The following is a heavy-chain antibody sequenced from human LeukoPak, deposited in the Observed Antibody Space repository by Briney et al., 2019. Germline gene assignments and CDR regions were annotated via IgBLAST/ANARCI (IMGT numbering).Heavy chain of an antibody. CDR2: IYYSGST. V-gene: IGHV4-39*01. D-gene: IGHD2-15*01. CDR1: GGSISSSSYY. J-gene: IGHJ4*02. Sequence: PSETLSLTCTVSGGSISSSSYYWGWIRQPPGKGLEWIVSIYYSGSTYYNPSLKSRFTISVDTSKNQFSLKLSSVTAADTAVYYCARSDGLFGGTFDYWGQGTLVTVSS. CDR3: ARSDGLFGGTFDY.